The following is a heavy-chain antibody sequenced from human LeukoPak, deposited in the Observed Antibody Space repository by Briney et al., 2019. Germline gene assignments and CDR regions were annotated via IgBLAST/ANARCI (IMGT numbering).Heavy chain of an antibody. Sequence: SETLSLTCTVSGGSISSSGYYWGWIRQPPGKGLEWIGSIYYSGSIYSNPSLKSRVTISVDTSKNQFSLKLSSVTAADTAVFYCARWVATFDFWGQGTLVTVSP. J-gene: IGHJ4*02. D-gene: IGHD5-24*01. CDR2: IYYSGSI. CDR3: ARWVATFDF. CDR1: GGSISSSGYY. V-gene: IGHV4-39*01.